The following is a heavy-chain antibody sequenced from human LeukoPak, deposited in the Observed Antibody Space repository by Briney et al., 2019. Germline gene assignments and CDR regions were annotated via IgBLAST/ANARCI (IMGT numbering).Heavy chain of an antibody. J-gene: IGHJ3*02. Sequence: GGSLRLSCAASGFTFSSYSMNWVRQAPGKGLEWVSSISSSSSYIYYADSVKGRFTISRDNAKNSLYLQMNSLRAEDTAVYYCARDGLCSGGSYYGFNAFDIWGQGTMVTVSS. CDR3: ARDGLCSGGSYYGFNAFDI. D-gene: IGHD2-15*01. CDR2: ISSSSSYI. V-gene: IGHV3-21*01. CDR1: GFTFSSYS.